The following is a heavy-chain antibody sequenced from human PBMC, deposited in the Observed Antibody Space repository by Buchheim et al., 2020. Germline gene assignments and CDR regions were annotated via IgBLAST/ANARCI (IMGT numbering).Heavy chain of an antibody. CDR1: GGTFSSYA. Sequence: QVQLVQSGAEVKKPGSSVKVSCKASGGTFSSYAISWVRQAPGQGLEWMGGIIPIFGTANYAQKFQGRVTITADKSTSPSYMELSSLRSEDTAVYDCASRPRTIAARPNDWFDPWGQGTL. CDR2: IIPIFGTA. CDR3: ASRPRTIAARPNDWFDP. J-gene: IGHJ5*02. V-gene: IGHV1-69*06. D-gene: IGHD6-6*01.